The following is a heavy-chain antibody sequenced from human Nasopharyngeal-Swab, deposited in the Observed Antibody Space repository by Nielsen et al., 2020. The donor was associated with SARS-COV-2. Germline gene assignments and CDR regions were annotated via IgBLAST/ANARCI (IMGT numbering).Heavy chain of an antibody. Sequence: SETLSLTCKFAGGSISSYYWSWIRQPPGKGLEWIGYIYYNWSTNYNPSLKSRVTISIDTSKNQFSLKLNSVTAADTAVYYCARIGCNGGSCYCDYWGQGTLVTVSS. CDR1: GGSISSYY. CDR2: IYYNWST. J-gene: IGHJ4*02. CDR3: ARIGCNGGSCYCDY. D-gene: IGHD2-15*01. V-gene: IGHV4-59*01.